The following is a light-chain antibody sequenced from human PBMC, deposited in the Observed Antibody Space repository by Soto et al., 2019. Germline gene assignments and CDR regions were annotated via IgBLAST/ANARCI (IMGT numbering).Light chain of an antibody. CDR3: QHANSFHNT. Sequence: DIQMTQSPPFMSASVGDRVTVTCRASQGINRRLALYQQKPGKAPQLLIYTTSTLASGVPSRFSGSGSGTDFTLTISSHQPEDVATYDCQHANSFHNTCGQRARLEIK. J-gene: IGKJ5*01. V-gene: IGKV1-12*01. CDR1: QGINRR. CDR2: TTS.